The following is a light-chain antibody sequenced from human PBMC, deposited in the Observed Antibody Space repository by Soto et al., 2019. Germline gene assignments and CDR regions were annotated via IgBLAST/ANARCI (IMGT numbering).Light chain of an antibody. Sequence: SYELTQPPSVSVSPGQTASITCSGDKLGNKYVCWYQQKPGQSPVLVIYQDTKRPSGIPERISGSNSGNTATLTISGTQALDEADYYCQAWDSSTAWVFGGGTKLTVL. CDR1: KLGNKY. CDR2: QDT. CDR3: QAWDSSTAWV. J-gene: IGLJ2*01. V-gene: IGLV3-1*01.